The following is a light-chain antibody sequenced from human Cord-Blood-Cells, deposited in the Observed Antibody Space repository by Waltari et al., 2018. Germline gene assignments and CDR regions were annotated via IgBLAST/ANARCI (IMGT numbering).Light chain of an antibody. CDR1: SRDVGGYYS. J-gene: IGLJ3*02. CDR2: DVS. V-gene: IGLV2-11*01. Sequence: QSALTQPRSVSGSPGQPVTISCTGTSRDVGGYYSVSWYQQHPGKAPNLMLYDVSKRPSGVPDRFSGSKSGNTASLTISGLQAEDEADYYCCSYAGSYTWVFGGGTKLTVL. CDR3: CSYAGSYTWV.